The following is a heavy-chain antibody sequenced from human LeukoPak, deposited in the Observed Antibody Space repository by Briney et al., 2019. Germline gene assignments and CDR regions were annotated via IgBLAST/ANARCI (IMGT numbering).Heavy chain of an antibody. Sequence: PSETLSLTCTVSGGSISSRPYYWGWIRQPPGKGLEWLGSFDYSGSTYYKPSLKSRVTISVDTSKNQFSLKLSSVTAADTAVYYCARLVVSSWYHEVLLGRDYWGQGTLVTVSS. CDR3: ARLVVSSWYHEVLLGRDY. CDR2: FDYSGST. V-gene: IGHV4-39*01. CDR1: GGSISSRPYY. J-gene: IGHJ4*02. D-gene: IGHD6-13*01.